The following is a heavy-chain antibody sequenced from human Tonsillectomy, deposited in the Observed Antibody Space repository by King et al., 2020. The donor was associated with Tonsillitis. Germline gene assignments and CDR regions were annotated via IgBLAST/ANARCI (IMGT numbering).Heavy chain of an antibody. V-gene: IGHV3-30*18. J-gene: IGHJ4*02. CDR3: AKARQWLVHFDY. Sequence: VQLVESGGGVVQPGRSLRLSCAASGFTFSSYGTHWVRQAPGKGLEWVAVISSDGSKKYYADSVRGRFTISRDNSKNTLYLQMNSLRADDTAVYYCAKARQWLVHFDYWGQGTLVTVSS. CDR1: GFTFSSYG. D-gene: IGHD6-19*01. CDR2: ISSDGSKK.